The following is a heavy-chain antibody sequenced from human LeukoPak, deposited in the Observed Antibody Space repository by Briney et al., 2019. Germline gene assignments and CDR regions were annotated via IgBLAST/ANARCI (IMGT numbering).Heavy chain of an antibody. D-gene: IGHD6-19*01. J-gene: IGHJ4*02. CDR2: IYSSGST. CDR1: RGFISGYY. V-gene: IGHV4-4*07. Sequence: PSETLSLTCTVSRGFISGYYWNWIRQPAGKGLEWIGRIYSSGSTNYNPSLKGRLTMSVDTSKNQFSLKLTSVTAADTAVYYCVRGAYSSGWYSDFDYWSQGALVTVSS. CDR3: VRGAYSSGWYSDFDY.